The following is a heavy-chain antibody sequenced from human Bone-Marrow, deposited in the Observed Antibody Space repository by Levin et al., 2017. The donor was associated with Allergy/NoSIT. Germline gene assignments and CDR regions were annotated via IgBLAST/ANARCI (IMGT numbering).Heavy chain of an antibody. Sequence: PSETLSLTCTVSGDSISSGGYYWSWIRQHPGKGLEWIGYIYYSGSTYYNPSLKSRVTISVDTSKNQFSLKLSSVTAADTAVYYCARGGEWLCSGGSCYPNWFDPWGQGTLVTVSS. D-gene: IGHD2-15*01. CDR2: IYYSGST. J-gene: IGHJ5*02. CDR1: GDSISSGGYY. V-gene: IGHV4-31*03. CDR3: ARGGEWLCSGGSCYPNWFDP.